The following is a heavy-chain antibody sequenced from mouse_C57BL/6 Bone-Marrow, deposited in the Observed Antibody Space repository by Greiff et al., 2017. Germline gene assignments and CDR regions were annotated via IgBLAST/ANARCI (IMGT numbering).Heavy chain of an antibody. CDR2: INPNNGGT. CDR1: GYTFTDYN. CDR3: ARRGLRRRKNAMDY. Sequence: EVQLQQSGPELVKPGASVKIPCKASGYTFTDYNMDWVKQSHGKSLEWIGDINPNNGGTIYNQKFKGKATLTVDKSSSTAYMELRSLTSEDTAVYYCARRGLRRRKNAMDYWGQGTSVTVSS. V-gene: IGHV1-18*01. D-gene: IGHD2-4*01. J-gene: IGHJ4*01.